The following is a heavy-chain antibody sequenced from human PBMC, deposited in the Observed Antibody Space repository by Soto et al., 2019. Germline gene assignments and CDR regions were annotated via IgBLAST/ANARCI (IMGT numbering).Heavy chain of an antibody. Sequence: QVQLVQSGAEVRKPGASVKVSCKASGYTFTDYGISWVRQTPGQGLQWMGWVNSYRGTTTYAQKFQDRVTMTTDTSTSTAYRELRSLRSDDPAVYSCARERGGYSYGYSWGQGTLVTFSS. CDR1: GYTFTDYG. J-gene: IGHJ4*02. CDR3: ARERGGYSYGYS. CDR2: VNSYRGTT. V-gene: IGHV1-18*01. D-gene: IGHD5-18*01.